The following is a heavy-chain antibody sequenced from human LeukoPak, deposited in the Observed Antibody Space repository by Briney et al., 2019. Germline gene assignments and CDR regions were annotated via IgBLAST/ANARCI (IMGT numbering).Heavy chain of an antibody. V-gene: IGHV1-2*02. CDR1: GYTFTGYY. D-gene: IGHD1-26*01. CDR3: ARDQGGSFLFDC. Sequence: ASVKVSCKASGYTFTGYYMHWVRQAPGQGLEWMGWINPNSGGTNYAQKFQGRVTMTRDTSISTAYMELSRLRSDDTAVYYCARDQGGSFLFDCWGQGTLVTVSS. CDR2: INPNSGGT. J-gene: IGHJ4*02.